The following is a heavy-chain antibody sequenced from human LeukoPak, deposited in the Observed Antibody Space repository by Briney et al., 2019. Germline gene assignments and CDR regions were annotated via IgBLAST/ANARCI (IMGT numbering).Heavy chain of an antibody. CDR1: GGSISSYY. CDR2: IYYSGST. V-gene: IGHV4-59*01. J-gene: IGHJ4*02. CDR3: ARVYSSSWFIDY. D-gene: IGHD6-13*01. Sequence: SETLSLTCTVSGGSISSYYWSWIRQPPGKGLEWIGYIYYSGSTNYNPSLKSRVTISVDTSKNQFSLKLSSVTAADTAVYYCARVYSSSWFIDYWGQGTLVTVSS.